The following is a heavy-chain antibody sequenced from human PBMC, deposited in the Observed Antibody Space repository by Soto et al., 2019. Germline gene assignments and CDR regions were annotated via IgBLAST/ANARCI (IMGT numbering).Heavy chain of an antibody. CDR1: GFTVSSNY. V-gene: IGHV3-53*01. CDR2: IYSGGST. CDR3: ARDSGSYAFVY. D-gene: IGHD1-26*01. J-gene: IGHJ4*02. Sequence: SLRLSCAASGFTVSSNYMSWVRQAPGKGLEWVSVIYSGGSTYYADSVKGRFTISRDNSKNTLYLQMNSLRAEDTAVYYCARDSGSYAFVYWGQGTLVTVSS.